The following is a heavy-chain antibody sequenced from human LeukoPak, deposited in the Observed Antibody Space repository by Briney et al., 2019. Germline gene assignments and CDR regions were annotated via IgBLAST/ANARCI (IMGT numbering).Heavy chain of an antibody. V-gene: IGHV3-74*03. J-gene: IGHJ4*02. Sequence: PGGSLRLSCAASGFTFTNYPMIWVRQAPGKGLMWVSRINTDGSTTTYADSVKGRFTISRDNAKNTLYLQMSSLRAEDTAVYYCAKSIATREDYWGQGTLVTVSS. D-gene: IGHD6-6*01. CDR3: AKSIATREDY. CDR1: GFTFTNYP. CDR2: INTDGSTT.